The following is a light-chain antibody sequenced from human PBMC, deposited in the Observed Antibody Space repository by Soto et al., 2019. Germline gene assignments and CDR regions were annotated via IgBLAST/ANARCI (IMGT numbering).Light chain of an antibody. CDR2: KAT. J-gene: IGKJ2*01. CDR3: QQYNDFQYT. CDR1: QSIGSW. Sequence: DIQMTQSPSTLSASVGDGVTNTCRASQSIGSWLAWYQQKPGKAPKLLIYKATNLQSGVPSRFSGSGSGTDFSLTISSLQPVDSATYFCQQYNDFQYTFGPGTKLEI. V-gene: IGKV1-5*03.